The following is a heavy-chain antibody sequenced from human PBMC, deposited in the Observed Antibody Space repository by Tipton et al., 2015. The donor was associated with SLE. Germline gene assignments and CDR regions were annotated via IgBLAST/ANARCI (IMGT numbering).Heavy chain of an antibody. D-gene: IGHD6-13*01. Sequence: QLVQSGAEVKKPGSSVKVSCKASGGTFSSYAISWVRQAPGQGLEWMGGIIPIFDTANYAQKFQGRVTITADESTSTAYMELSSLRSEDTAVYYCATALNTAAAGSDAFDIWGQGTMVTVSS. V-gene: IGHV1-69*01. J-gene: IGHJ3*02. CDR3: ATALNTAAAGSDAFDI. CDR1: GGTFSSYA. CDR2: IIPIFDTA.